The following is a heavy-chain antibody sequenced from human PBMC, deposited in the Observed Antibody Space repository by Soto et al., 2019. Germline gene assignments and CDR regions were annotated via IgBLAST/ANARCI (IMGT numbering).Heavy chain of an antibody. CDR3: ARNRGSSWSPGAFDI. CDR1: GGTFSSYT. J-gene: IGHJ3*02. V-gene: IGHV1-69*02. CDR2: IIPILGIA. D-gene: IGHD6-13*01. Sequence: QVQLVQSGAEVKKPGSSVKVSCKASGGTFSSYTISWVRQATGQGLEWMGRIIPILGIANYAQKFQGRVTITADKSTSTAYMELSSLRSEDTAVYSCARNRGSSWSPGAFDIWGQGTMVTVSS.